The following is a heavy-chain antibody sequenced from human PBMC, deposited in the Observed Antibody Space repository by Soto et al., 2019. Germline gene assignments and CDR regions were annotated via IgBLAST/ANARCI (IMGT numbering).Heavy chain of an antibody. Sequence: QLQLQESGPGLVKPSETLSLTCTVSGGSISSSGYYWGWIRQPPGKGLEWIGSIYYSGDTYFYPSLRSRVTISVDTSKNPFSLKLRSVTAADTGMYYCVRGGRYYMQETYYFDCWGQGTLVTVSS. D-gene: IGHD3-10*01. J-gene: IGHJ4*02. CDR3: VRGGRYYMQETYYFDC. CDR2: IYYSGDT. V-gene: IGHV4-39*01. CDR1: GGSISSSGYY.